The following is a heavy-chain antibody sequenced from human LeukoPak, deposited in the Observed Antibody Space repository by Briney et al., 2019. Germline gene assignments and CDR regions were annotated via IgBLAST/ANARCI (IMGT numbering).Heavy chain of an antibody. CDR1: GYTFSSYY. Sequence: ASVKVSCKASGYTFSSYYMHWVRQAPGQGLEWVGIINPSGGSTSYAQKFQGRVTMTRDTSTSTVYMELSSLRSEDTAVYYCARDVYYDILTPPRFDYWGQGTLVTVSS. D-gene: IGHD3-9*01. J-gene: IGHJ4*02. V-gene: IGHV1-46*03. CDR3: ARDVYYDILTPPRFDY. CDR2: INPSGGST.